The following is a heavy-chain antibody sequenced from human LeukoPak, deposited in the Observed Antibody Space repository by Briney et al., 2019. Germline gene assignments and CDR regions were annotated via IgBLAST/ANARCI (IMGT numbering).Heavy chain of an antibody. J-gene: IGHJ4*02. CDR3: AKVSCLGPGLFDRYSGYDFPLSY. Sequence: GVYLRLTSSAYGFTVNSFAMVWVRHAPGKGLEWVFTTSSSGGSTYYADSVKGRFTISRAISKTTLYLKRIRPRDAATDYYYMAKVSCLGPGLFDRYSGYDFPLSYWGQGTLVSVSS. CDR1: GFTVNSFA. CDR2: TSSSGGST. D-gene: IGHD5-12*01. V-gene: IGHV3-23*01.